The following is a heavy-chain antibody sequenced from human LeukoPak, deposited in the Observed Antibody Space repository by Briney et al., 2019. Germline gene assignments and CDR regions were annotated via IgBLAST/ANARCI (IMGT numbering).Heavy chain of an antibody. CDR3: ASRGTGTLVVVAARQTPREFQFDY. CDR1: GGSFSGYY. CDR2: INHSGST. V-gene: IGHV4-34*01. Sequence: SETLSLTCAVYGGSFSGYYWSWISQPPGKGLEWIGDINHSGSTNYNPSLKSRLTISVDQSKNHFSLKLSSVTAADTAVYSRASRGTGTLVVVAARQTPREFQFDYWGRGTLVTASS. J-gene: IGHJ4*02. D-gene: IGHD2-15*01.